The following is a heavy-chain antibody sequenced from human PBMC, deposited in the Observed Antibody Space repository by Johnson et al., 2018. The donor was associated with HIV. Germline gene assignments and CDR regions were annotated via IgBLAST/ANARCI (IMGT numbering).Heavy chain of an antibody. J-gene: IGHJ3*02. D-gene: IGHD6-19*01. CDR1: GFTFSNYG. CDR3: ARVHPAVAGNDAFDI. V-gene: IGHV3-30*02. Sequence: QVQLVESGGGVVQPGRSLRLTCAASGFTFSNYGMAWVRQAPGKGLEWVAFIRYDGSNKYYADSVKGRFTIFRDNSKNTLYLQMNSLRAEDTAVYYCARVHPAVAGNDAFDIWGQGTMVTVSS. CDR2: IRYDGSNK.